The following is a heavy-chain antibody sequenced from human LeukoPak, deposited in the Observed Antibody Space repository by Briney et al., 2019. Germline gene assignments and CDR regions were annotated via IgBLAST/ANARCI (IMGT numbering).Heavy chain of an antibody. D-gene: IGHD4-17*01. J-gene: IGHJ6*02. Sequence: GGSLRLSCAASGFTFSSYTMTWARQTPGKGLEWVSGISGSGAITGYVDSVKGRFTISRDNSKNTVYLQMHSLRPEDTAVYYCAKIIAVTESYWYGMDVWGQGTTVTVSS. V-gene: IGHV3-23*01. CDR1: GFTFSSYT. CDR2: ISGSGAIT. CDR3: AKIIAVTESYWYGMDV.